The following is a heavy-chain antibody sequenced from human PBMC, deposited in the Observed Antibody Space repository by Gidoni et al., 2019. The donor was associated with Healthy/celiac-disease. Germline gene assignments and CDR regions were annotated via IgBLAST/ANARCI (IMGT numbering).Heavy chain of an antibody. CDR2: MNPNSGNT. D-gene: IGHD2-2*02. J-gene: IGHJ5*02. Sequence: HVQLVQAGAEVKKPGASVKVSCKASGYTSTSSYINWVRQATGQGLEWMGWMNPNSGNTGYAKKCQGRVNMTRNNSISTAYMELSSLRSEDTAVYYCARGGYCSSTRCYTLNWFDPWGQGTLVTVSS. V-gene: IGHV1-8*01. CDR1: GYTSTSSY. CDR3: ARGGYCSSTRCYTLNWFDP.